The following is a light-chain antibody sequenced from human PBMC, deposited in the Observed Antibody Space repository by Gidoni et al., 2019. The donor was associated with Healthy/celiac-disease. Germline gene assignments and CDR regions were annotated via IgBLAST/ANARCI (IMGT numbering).Light chain of an antibody. CDR2: RNN. CDR3: AAWDDSLSGGV. CDR1: SSNY. V-gene: IGLV1-47*01. Sequence: QSLLSRPPSASGTPGQWVTISCSKTSSNYVYWYQQFPGTAPKLLIYRNNQRPSGVPGRFSGSKSGTSASLAISGLRSEDEADYYCAAWDDSLSGGVFGGGTKLSVL. J-gene: IGLJ3*02.